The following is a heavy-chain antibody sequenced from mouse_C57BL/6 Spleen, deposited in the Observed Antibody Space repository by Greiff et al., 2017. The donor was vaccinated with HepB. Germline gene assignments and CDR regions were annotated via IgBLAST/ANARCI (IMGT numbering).Heavy chain of an antibody. CDR1: GYTFTDYY. D-gene: IGHD2-13*01. Sequence: EVQLQQSGPELVKPGASVKISCKASGYTFTDYYMNWVKQSHGKSLEWIGDINPNNGGTSYNQKFKGKATLTVDKSSSTAYMELRSLTSEDSAVYYCARGRSSDYVEAMDYWGQGTSVTVSS. J-gene: IGHJ4*01. V-gene: IGHV1-26*01. CDR3: ARGRSSDYVEAMDY. CDR2: INPNNGGT.